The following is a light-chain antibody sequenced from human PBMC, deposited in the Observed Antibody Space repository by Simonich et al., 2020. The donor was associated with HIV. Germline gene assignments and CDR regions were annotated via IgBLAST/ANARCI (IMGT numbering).Light chain of an antibody. V-gene: IGKV2-29*03. CDR2: EVS. CDR3: MQGLHVPLT. J-gene: IGKJ4*01. Sequence: IVMPQSPLSLPVTPGEPASISCRSSQSLLHSNGYNYLDWYLQKPGQSPQFLTYEVSSRFSGVPDRFSGSGSGTDFTLQISLVEAEDVGVYYCMQGLHVPLTFGGGTKVEIK. CDR1: QSLLHSNGYNY.